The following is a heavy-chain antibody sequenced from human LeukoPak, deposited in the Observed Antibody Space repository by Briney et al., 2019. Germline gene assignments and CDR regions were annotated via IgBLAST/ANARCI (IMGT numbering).Heavy chain of an antibody. CDR1: GGTFSSYA. J-gene: IGHJ6*03. Sequence: GASVKVFCKASGGTFSSYAISWVRQAPGQGLEWMGGIIPIFGTANYARKFQGRVTITADESTSTAYMELSSLRSEDTAVYYCARTIEGWTYGQRYHYMDVWGKGTTVTISS. CDR2: IIPIFGTA. CDR3: ARTIEGWTYGQRYHYMDV. V-gene: IGHV1-69*13. D-gene: IGHD3-10*01.